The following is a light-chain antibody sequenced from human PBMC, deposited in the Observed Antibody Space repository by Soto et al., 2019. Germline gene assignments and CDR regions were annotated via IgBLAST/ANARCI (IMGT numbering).Light chain of an antibody. CDR3: QHYDTSLT. CDR1: QSVSRSN. Sequence: EIVLTQSPGTLSLSPGERATLSCRASQSVSRSNFAWYQQKPGQAPRLLIYGASSRATGIPDRFSGAGSGTDFTPSINRLESEDFAVYYCQHYDTSLTFGGGTKVEL. J-gene: IGKJ4*01. CDR2: GAS. V-gene: IGKV3-20*01.